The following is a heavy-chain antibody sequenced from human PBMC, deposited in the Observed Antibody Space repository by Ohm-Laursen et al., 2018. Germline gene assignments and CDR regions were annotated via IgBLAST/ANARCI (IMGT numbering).Heavy chain of an antibody. V-gene: IGHV3-30*03. CDR2: ISYDGSNK. CDR1: GFTFSSYG. CDR3: ASSKYYYYYGMDV. J-gene: IGHJ6*02. Sequence: SLRLSCAASGFTFSSYGMHWVRQAPGKGLERVAVISYDGSNKYYADSVKGRFTISRDNSKNTLYLQMNILRAEDTAVYYCASSKYYYYYGMDVWGQGTTVTVSS.